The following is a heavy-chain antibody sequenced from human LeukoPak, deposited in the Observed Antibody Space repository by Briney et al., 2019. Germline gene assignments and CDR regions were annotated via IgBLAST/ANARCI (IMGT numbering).Heavy chain of an antibody. Sequence: SETLSLTCAVYGGSFSGYYWSWIRQPPGKGLEWIGEINHSGSTNYNPSLKSRVTISVDTSKNQFSLKLSSVTAADTAVYYCARIGRGSGSKRPYWGQGTLITVSS. CDR1: GGSFSGYY. J-gene: IGHJ4*02. D-gene: IGHD2-15*01. V-gene: IGHV4-34*01. CDR3: ARIGRGSGSKRPY. CDR2: INHSGST.